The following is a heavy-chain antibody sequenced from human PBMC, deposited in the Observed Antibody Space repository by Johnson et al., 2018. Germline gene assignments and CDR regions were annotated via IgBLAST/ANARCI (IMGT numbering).Heavy chain of an antibody. V-gene: IGHV3-30-3*01. CDR1: VFTCSSYA. CDR3: AKDGGCGGDGYSVYYYYMDV. CDR2: VSYDRSSK. J-gene: IGHJ6*03. D-gene: IGHD2-21*02. Sequence: QLVESEGGVVQPGRSLSLSCASSVFTCSSYAMHWVRQAPGKGLEWVAVVSYDRSSKYYADSVKGRFTISRDNSKKTLYLQMNSLRAEDAAVYYCAKDGGCGGDGYSVYYYYMDVWGQGTMVTVSS.